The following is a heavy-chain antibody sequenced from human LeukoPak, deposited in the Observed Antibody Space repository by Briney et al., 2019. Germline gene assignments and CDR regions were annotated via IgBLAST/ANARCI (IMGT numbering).Heavy chain of an antibody. CDR3: ARDCSSPSCLDY. V-gene: IGHV3-23*01. D-gene: IGHD2-2*01. CDR2: ISGSGGST. J-gene: IGHJ4*02. CDR1: GFTVSSNY. Sequence: GGSLRLSCAASGFTVSSNYMSWVRQAPGKGLEWVSSISGSGGSTYYADSVKGRFTISRDNSKNTLYLQMNSLRAEDTAVYYCARDCSSPSCLDYWGQGTLVTVSS.